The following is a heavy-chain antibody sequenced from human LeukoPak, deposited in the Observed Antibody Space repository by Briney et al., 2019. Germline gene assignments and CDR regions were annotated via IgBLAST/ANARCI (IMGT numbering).Heavy chain of an antibody. CDR1: GGSISSYY. Sequence: SETLSLTCTVSGGSISSYYWSWIRQPPGKGLEWIGYIYYSGSTNYNPSLKSRVTISVDTSKSQFSLKLSSVTAADTAVYYCASYGRGKLDYWGQGTLVTVSS. CDR3: ASYGRGKLDY. V-gene: IGHV4-59*01. D-gene: IGHD3-16*01. CDR2: IYYSGST. J-gene: IGHJ4*02.